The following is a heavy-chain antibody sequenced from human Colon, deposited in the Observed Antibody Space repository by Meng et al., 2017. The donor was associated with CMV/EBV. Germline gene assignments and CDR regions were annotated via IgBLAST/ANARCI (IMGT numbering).Heavy chain of an antibody. CDR1: GYTFTANH. V-gene: IGHV1-2*02. CDR2: IYPQDGGT. CDR3: VRESWYFDF. D-gene: IGHD6-13*01. Sequence: QVQLAQSWTEVKKPGASVKVSCKTSGYTFTANHLHWVRQAPGQGLEWMGWIYPQDGGTYFAQKFQDRVTLTRDTSITTAYMELSGLTSDDTAIYYCVRESWYFDFWGEGTLVTVSS. J-gene: IGHJ4*02.